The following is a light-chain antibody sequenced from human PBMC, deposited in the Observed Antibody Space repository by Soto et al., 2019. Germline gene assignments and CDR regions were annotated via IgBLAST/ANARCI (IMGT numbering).Light chain of an antibody. J-gene: IGLJ2*01. CDR3: SSYLF. CDR2: DVN. CDR1: SSDIGASDY. Sequence: QSALTQPASVSGSPGQSITISCTGTSSDIGASDYVSWYQQHPDKAPKLIIYDVNYRPSGVSSRFSGSKSANTASLTISGLQSEDEADYFCSSYLFFGGGTKLTVL. V-gene: IGLV2-14*03.